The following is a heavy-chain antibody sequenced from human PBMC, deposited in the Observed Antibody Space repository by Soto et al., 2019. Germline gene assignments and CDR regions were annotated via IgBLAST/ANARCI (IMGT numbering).Heavy chain of an antibody. CDR1: GYTFTTYA. V-gene: IGHV1-18*01. Sequence: QVQLVQSGADVKKPGASVKLSCKASGYTFTTYAISWLRQAPGQGLEWMGWSNTYTGNTDYAQSLQGRVTMTTDTSTNTAYMELRSLRSDDTAVYYCARDILSRTSSITFDYWCQGDLVTVSS. D-gene: IGHD2-15*01. J-gene: IGHJ4*02. CDR2: SNTYTGNT. CDR3: ARDILSRTSSITFDY.